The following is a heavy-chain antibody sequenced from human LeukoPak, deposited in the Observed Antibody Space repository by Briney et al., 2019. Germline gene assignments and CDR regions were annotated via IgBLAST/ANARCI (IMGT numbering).Heavy chain of an antibody. J-gene: IGHJ5*02. V-gene: IGHV3-30*02. CDR2: IRYDGSNK. CDR3: AKDLPDFPNWFDP. D-gene: IGHD3-3*01. CDR1: GLTFSSYG. Sequence: GGSLRLSCAASGLTFSSYGMHWVRQAPGKGLEWVAFIRYDGSNKYYADSVKGRFTISRDNSKNTLYLQMNSLRAEDTAVYYCAKDLPDFPNWFDPWGQGTLVTVSS.